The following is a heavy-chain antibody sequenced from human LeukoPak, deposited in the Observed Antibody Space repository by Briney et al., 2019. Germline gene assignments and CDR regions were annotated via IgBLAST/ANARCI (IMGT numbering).Heavy chain of an antibody. V-gene: IGHV3-11*04. Sequence: GGSLRLSCAASGFTFSDYYMSWIRQAPGKGLEWVSYISSSGTTIYYADSVKGRFTISRDNAKNSLYLQMNSLGGEDTAVYYCAKDPVAGAKGGGADFDYWGQGTLVTVSS. J-gene: IGHJ4*02. D-gene: IGHD6-19*01. CDR2: ISSSGTTI. CDR1: GFTFSDYY. CDR3: AKDPVAGAKGGGADFDY.